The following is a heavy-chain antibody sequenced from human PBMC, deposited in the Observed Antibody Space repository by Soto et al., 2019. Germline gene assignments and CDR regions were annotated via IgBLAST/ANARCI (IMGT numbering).Heavy chain of an antibody. D-gene: IGHD5-12*01. CDR2: INWNGGSR. V-gene: IGHV3-20*04. CDR1: GLIFDDYG. J-gene: IGHJ4*02. CDR3: ARARGLVATIGAHYFDC. Sequence: GGSLRLSCAASGLIFDDYGMSWVRQAPGKGLEWVSGINWNGGSRGYADSVKGRFTISRDNAKNSLYLQMNSLRAEDTALYYCARARGLVATIGAHYFDCWGQGTLVSVPQ.